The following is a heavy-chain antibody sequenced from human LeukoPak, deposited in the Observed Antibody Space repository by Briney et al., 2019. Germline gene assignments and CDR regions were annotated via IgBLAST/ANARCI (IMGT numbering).Heavy chain of an antibody. V-gene: IGHV3-30-3*01. CDR1: GFTFSSYA. J-gene: IGHJ4*02. CDR2: ISYDGSNK. Sequence: GGSLRLSCAASGFTFSSYAMHWVRQAPGKGLERVAVISYDGSNKYYADSVKGRFTISRDNSKNTLYLQMNSLRAEDTAVYYCARDRVVGSGSYYDCLWYWGQGTLVTVSS. CDR3: ARDRVVGSGSYYDCLWY. D-gene: IGHD1-26*01.